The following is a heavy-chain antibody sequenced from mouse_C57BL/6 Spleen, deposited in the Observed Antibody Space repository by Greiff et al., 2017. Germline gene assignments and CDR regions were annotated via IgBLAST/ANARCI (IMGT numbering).Heavy chain of an antibody. J-gene: IGHJ4*01. Sequence: QVQLQQSGAELVRPGTSVKVSCKASGYAFTNYLIEWVKQRPGQGLEWIGVINPGSGGTNYNEKFKGKATLTADKSSSTAYMQLSSLTSEDSAVYFCARDWDVGAMNYWGQGTSVTVSS. V-gene: IGHV1-54*01. D-gene: IGHD4-1*01. CDR3: ARDWDVGAMNY. CDR1: GYAFTNYL. CDR2: INPGSGGT.